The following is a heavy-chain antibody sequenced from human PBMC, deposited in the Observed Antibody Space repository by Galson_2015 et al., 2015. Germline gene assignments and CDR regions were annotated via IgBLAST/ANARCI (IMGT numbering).Heavy chain of an antibody. V-gene: IGHV3-33*01. CDR3: AREGGPILGDAFDI. CDR1: GFTFSSYG. J-gene: IGHJ3*02. Sequence: SLRFSCAASGFTFSSYGMHWVRQAPGKGLEWVAVIWYDGSNKYYADSVKGRFTISRDNSKNTLYLQMNSLRAEDTAVYYCAREGGPILGDAFDIWGQGTMVTVSS. D-gene: IGHD2-2*02. CDR2: IWYDGSNK.